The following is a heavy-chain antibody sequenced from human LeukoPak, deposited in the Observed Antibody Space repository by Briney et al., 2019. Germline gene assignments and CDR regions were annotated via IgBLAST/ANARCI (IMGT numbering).Heavy chain of an antibody. D-gene: IGHD3-3*01. CDR2: ISHTGSV. Sequence: SETLSLTCAVSGGSIKSDYWWTWVRQSPGKGLEWIGEISHTGSVNYNLSLESRVTISTDKSKNQFSLMLRSVAAADTAVYYCARHDDFLSPYDYWGQGVLVTVSS. CDR3: ARHDDFLSPYDY. V-gene: IGHV4-4*02. CDR1: GGSIKSDYW. J-gene: IGHJ4*02.